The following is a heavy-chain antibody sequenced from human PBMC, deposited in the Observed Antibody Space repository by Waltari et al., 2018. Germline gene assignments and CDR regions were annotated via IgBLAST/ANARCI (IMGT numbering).Heavy chain of an antibody. CDR3: TRDWYSYMSFDV. V-gene: IGHV3-7*01. CDR2: IEKDGSKK. J-gene: IGHJ3*01. Sequence: DVQLVDSGGGLVQPGGSLRLSCVASGITFSDPWMSWVGQVPGEGMEGVADIEKDGSKKYYADSVRGRFTISRDNGKNSLYLQMNDLRAEDTAVYYCTRDWYSYMSFDVWGQGTVVTVSP. CDR1: GITFSDPW. D-gene: IGHD2-21*01.